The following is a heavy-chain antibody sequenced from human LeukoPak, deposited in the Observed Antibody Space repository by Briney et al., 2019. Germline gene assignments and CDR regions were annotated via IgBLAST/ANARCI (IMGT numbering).Heavy chain of an antibody. J-gene: IGHJ3*01. V-gene: IGHV3-15*01. CDR3: GTGSAFDF. D-gene: IGHD1-14*01. Sequence: GGSLRLSCAVSGFTFATSWKSWVRQAPGTGLEWVGRIKTKTDGGTTDYAALVKGRFTISRDDSKNTLYLQMNSLKTEDTAVYYCGTGSAFDFWGRGTMVTVSS. CDR1: GFTFATSW. CDR2: IKTKTDGGTT.